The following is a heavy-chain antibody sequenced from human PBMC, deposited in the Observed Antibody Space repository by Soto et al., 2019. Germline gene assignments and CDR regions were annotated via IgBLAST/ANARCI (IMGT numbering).Heavy chain of an antibody. D-gene: IGHD3-3*01. V-gene: IGHV4-39*01. J-gene: IGHJ5*02. CDR1: GGSISSRSYY. Sequence: SETLSLTCTVSGGSISSRSYYWGWIRLHPGKGLEWIGSIYYSGSTYYNPSLKSRVTISVDTSKNQFSLKLSSVTAADTAVYYCARQGPVLRFLAWLRFSWLDPSDQGTLVTVSS. CDR2: IYYSGST. CDR3: ARQGPVLRFLAWLRFSWLDP.